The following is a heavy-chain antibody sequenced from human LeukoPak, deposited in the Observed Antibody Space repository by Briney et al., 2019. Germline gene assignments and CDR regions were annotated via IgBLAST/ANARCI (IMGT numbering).Heavy chain of an antibody. V-gene: IGHV3-48*04. J-gene: IGHJ4*02. Sequence: EPGGSLRLSCAASGFTFSSYAMSWVRQAPGKGLEWVSYISSSGSTIYYADSVKGRFTISRDNAKNSLYLQMNSLRAEDTAVYYCARNANYYGSGSDYWGQGTLVTVSS. CDR1: GFTFSSYA. CDR3: ARNANYYGSGSDY. CDR2: ISSSGSTI. D-gene: IGHD3-10*01.